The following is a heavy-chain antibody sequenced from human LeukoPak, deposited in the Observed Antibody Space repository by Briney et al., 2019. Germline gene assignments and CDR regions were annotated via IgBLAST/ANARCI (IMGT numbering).Heavy chain of an antibody. D-gene: IGHD3-22*01. CDR2: IYPGDSDT. CDR1: GYSFTSYW. J-gene: IGHJ3*02. V-gene: IGHV5-51*01. CDR3: ARLSSDSSGYTDALDI. Sequence: LGESLKISCKGSGYSFTSYWIGWVRQMPGKGLEWMGIIYPGDSDTRYSPSFQGQVTISADKSISTAYLQWSSLKASDTAMYYCARLSSDSSGYTDALDIWGQGTMVTVSS.